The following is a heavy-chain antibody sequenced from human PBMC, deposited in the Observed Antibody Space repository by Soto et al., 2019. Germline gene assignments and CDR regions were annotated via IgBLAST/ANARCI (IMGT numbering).Heavy chain of an antibody. V-gene: IGHV3-23*01. CDR3: AKARCTSSHCYVPDS. CDR2: ISGTMASVRDP. J-gene: IGHJ5*01. D-gene: IGHD2-8*01. CDR1: GFTFSTYT. Sequence: EVQLLESGGGLVQPGGSLRLSCVASGFTFSTYTMSWVRRAPGKVLALVSVISGTMASVRDPYYADSVQGRFTITRDDFKITLYRQMNSLRAEDTAIYYCAKARCTSSHCYVPDSWGQGALVTVAS.